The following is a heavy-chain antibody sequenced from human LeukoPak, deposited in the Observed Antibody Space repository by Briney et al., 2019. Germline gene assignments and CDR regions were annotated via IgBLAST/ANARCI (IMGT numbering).Heavy chain of an antibody. J-gene: IGHJ4*02. CDR1: GFSFRSYG. Sequence: GGSLRLSCAASGFSFRSYGMHWVRQAPGKGLEWVAVIWYGGTNTYYADSVKGRFTISRDKSKNTLYLQMNSLRAEDTAVYYCARGPYDFWSGYTAFDYWGQGTLVTVSS. CDR3: ARGPYDFWSGYTAFDY. V-gene: IGHV3-33*01. CDR2: IWYGGTNT. D-gene: IGHD3-3*01.